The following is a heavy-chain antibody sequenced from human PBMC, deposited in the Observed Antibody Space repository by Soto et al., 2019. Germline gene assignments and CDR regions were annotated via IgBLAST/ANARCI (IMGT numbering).Heavy chain of an antibody. J-gene: IGHJ4*02. V-gene: IGHV1-69*13. CDR1: GGTFSRYA. CDR2: IIPIFGTA. Sequence: GASVKVSCKASGGTFSRYAISWVRQAPGQGLEWMGGIIPIFGTANYAQKFQGRVTITADESTSTAYMELSSLRSEDTAVYYCARGRCTNGVCYTNFDYWGQGTLVTVSS. D-gene: IGHD2-8*01. CDR3: ARGRCTNGVCYTNFDY.